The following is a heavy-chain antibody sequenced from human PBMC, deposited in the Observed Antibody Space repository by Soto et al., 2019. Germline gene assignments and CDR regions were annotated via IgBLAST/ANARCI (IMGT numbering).Heavy chain of an antibody. CDR2: MNPNSGNT. CDR3: VGADEPTDILPRYGMDV. J-gene: IGHJ6*02. Sequence: QVQLVQSGAEVKKPGASVKVSCKASGYTFTSYDINWVRQATGQGLEWMGWMNPNSGNTGYAQKFKGRVTMTRNTSTSTDYMELSRLGSEDTAVYYCVGADEPTDILPRYGMDVWGQGTTVTVSS. CDR1: GYTFTSYD. V-gene: IGHV1-8*01. D-gene: IGHD3-9*01.